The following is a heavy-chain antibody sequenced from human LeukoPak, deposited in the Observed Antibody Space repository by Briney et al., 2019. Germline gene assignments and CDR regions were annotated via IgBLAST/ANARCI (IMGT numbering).Heavy chain of an antibody. Sequence: GGSLRLSCAASGFTFSSYAMSWVRQAPGKGLEWVSGISGSGGGTYYADSVKGRFTISRDNSKNTLYLQMNSLRAEDTAVYYRAKEYSSGWYDYWGQGTLVTVSS. D-gene: IGHD6-19*01. CDR2: ISGSGGGT. J-gene: IGHJ4*02. CDR3: AKEYSSGWYDY. CDR1: GFTFSSYA. V-gene: IGHV3-23*01.